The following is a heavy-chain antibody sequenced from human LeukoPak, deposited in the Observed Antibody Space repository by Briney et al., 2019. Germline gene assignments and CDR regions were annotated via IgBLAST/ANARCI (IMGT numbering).Heavy chain of an antibody. J-gene: IGHJ4*02. CDR2: INYSGST. V-gene: IGHV4-59*08. Sequence: PSETLSLTCTVSGGSISSYYWSWIRQPPGKGLEWIGYINYSGSTNYNPSLKSRVTISTDTSKNQFSLKLSSVTAADTAVYYCAGHTYSDYIVFNYWGQGTLVTVSS. D-gene: IGHD4-11*01. CDR1: GGSISSYY. CDR3: AGHTYSDYIVFNY.